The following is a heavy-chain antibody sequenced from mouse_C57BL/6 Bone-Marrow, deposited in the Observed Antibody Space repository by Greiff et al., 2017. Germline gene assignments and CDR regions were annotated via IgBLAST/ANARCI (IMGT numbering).Heavy chain of an antibody. CDR2: IDPSDSYT. Sequence: VQLQQPGAELVMPGASVKLSCKASGYTFTSYWMHWVKQRPGQGLEWIGEIDPSDSYTNYNQKFKGKSTLTVDKSSSPAYMQLSSLTSEDSAVYYCARRGTTVDYWGQGTTLTVSS. D-gene: IGHD1-1*01. CDR3: ARRGTTVDY. V-gene: IGHV1-69*01. J-gene: IGHJ2*01. CDR1: GYTFTSYW.